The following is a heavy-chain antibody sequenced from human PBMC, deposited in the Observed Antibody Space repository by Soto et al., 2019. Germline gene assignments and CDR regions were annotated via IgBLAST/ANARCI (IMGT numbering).Heavy chain of an antibody. V-gene: IGHV3-7*01. CDR1: GFTFSGFW. J-gene: IGHJ4*02. CDR3: AREIPSGTLDY. Sequence: EVQVVESGGGLVQPGGSLRLSCAVSGFTFSGFWMSWVRQAPGKGLEWVANIKEDGSDKYYVDSVKGRFTISRDNAKNSLHLQMISLGAEDTAVYYCAREIPSGTLDYWGQGTLVTVSS. CDR2: IKEDGSDK.